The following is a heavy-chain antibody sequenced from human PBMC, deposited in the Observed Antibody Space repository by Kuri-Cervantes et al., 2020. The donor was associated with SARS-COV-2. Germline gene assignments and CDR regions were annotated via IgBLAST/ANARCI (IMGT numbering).Heavy chain of an antibody. CDR1: GFSFASYA. Sequence: GESLKISCSASGFSFASYAMSWVRQAPGKGLEWVSAIAGGGDNTYYADPVKGRFTISRDNDKKMVYLQMNSLRAEDTAVYYCARDRRIVEAGDAFDIWGQGTVVTVSS. D-gene: IGHD1-26*01. J-gene: IGHJ3*02. V-gene: IGHV3-23*01. CDR3: ARDRRIVEAGDAFDI. CDR2: IAGGGDNT.